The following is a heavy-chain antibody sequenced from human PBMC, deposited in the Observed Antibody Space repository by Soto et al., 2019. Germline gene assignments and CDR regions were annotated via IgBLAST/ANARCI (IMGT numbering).Heavy chain of an antibody. J-gene: IGHJ4*02. D-gene: IGHD3-10*01. CDR3: ATHPHYYGSGSYYNPAVY. Sequence: QVQLVQSGAEVKKPGASVKVSCKASGYTFTSYGISWVRQAPGQGLEWMGWISAYNGNTNYAQKLQGRVTMTTDTSTSTAYMELRSLRPDDTAVYYCATHPHYYGSGSYYNPAVYWGQGTLVTVSS. V-gene: IGHV1-18*01. CDR1: GYTFTSYG. CDR2: ISAYNGNT.